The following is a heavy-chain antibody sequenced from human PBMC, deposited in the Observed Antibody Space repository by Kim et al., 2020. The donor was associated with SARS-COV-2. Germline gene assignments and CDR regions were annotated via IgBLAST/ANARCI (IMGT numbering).Heavy chain of an antibody. J-gene: IGHJ4*02. V-gene: IGHV4-31*03. CDR2: IYYSGST. D-gene: IGHD2-2*02. Sequence: SETLSLTCTVSGGSISSGGYYWSWIRQHPGKGLEWIGYIYYSGSTYYNPSLKSRVTISVDTSKNQFSLKLSSVTAADTAVYYCARATYNCSSTSCYNYFDYWGQGTLVTVSS. CDR1: GGSISSGGYY. CDR3: ARATYNCSSTSCYNYFDY.